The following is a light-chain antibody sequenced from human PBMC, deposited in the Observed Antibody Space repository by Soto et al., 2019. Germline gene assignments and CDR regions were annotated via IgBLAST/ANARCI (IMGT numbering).Light chain of an antibody. Sequence: DIQMTQSPSSLSASVGDRVTITCRASQSISSYLSWYQQKSGKAPKLLIYAASSLQSGVPSRFSGSGSGSXXXXXXXXXXXXXLATYYCQQSYSSPGTFGQGTKVEVK. CDR3: QQSYSSPGT. CDR2: AAS. V-gene: IGKV1-39*01. CDR1: QSISSY. J-gene: IGKJ1*01.